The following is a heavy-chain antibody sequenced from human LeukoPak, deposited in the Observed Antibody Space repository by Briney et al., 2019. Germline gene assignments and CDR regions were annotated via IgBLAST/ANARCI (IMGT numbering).Heavy chain of an antibody. CDR1: GGSFSGYY. CDR3: AREVIVVDTPRNPPRAFDI. D-gene: IGHD3-22*01. Sequence: PSETLSLTCAVYGGSFSGYYWSWIRQPPGKGLEWIGEINHSGSTNYNPSLKSRVTISVDTSKNQFSLKLSSVTAADTAVYYCAREVIVVDTPRNPPRAFDIWGQGTMVTVSS. J-gene: IGHJ3*02. V-gene: IGHV4-34*01. CDR2: INHSGST.